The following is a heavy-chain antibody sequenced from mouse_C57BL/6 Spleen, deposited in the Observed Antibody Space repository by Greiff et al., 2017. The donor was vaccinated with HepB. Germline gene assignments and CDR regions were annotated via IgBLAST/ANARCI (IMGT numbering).Heavy chain of an antibody. CDR3: TRPDGYYEAWFAY. J-gene: IGHJ3*01. CDR2: IRNKANNHAT. V-gene: IGHV6-6*01. CDR1: GFTFSDAW. D-gene: IGHD2-3*01. Sequence: EVMLVESGGGLVQPGGSMKLSCAASGFTFSDAWMDWVRQSPEKGLEWVAEIRNKANNHATYYAESVKGRFTISRDDSKSSVYLQMNSLRAEDTGIYYCTRPDGYYEAWFAYWGQGTLVTVSA.